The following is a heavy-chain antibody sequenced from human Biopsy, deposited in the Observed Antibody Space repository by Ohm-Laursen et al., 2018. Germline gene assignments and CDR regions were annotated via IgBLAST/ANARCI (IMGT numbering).Heavy chain of an antibody. J-gene: IGHJ6*02. CDR1: GFTFSVYA. CDR2: IWYDGSNE. CDR3: ARDPIVGSKADGMDV. Sequence: SLRLSCAASGFTFSVYAMHWVRQAPGKGLEWVSIIWYDGSNEYYADSVKGRFTISRDNSKNTVFLQMSSLRAEDTGVYYCARDPIVGSKADGMDVWGQGTTVTVSS. D-gene: IGHD1-26*01. V-gene: IGHV3-33*08.